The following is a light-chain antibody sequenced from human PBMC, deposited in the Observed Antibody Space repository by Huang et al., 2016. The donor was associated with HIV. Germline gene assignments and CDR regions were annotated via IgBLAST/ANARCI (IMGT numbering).Light chain of an antibody. V-gene: IGKV1-8*01. Sequence: AIRITQSPSSLSASTVDKVSITCRASQDINTYLAWYQQKPGKPPSLLIYATSTLQSGVPSRFSGSGSGTDFTLTITHLQSEDFATYYCQQYYSFPLTFGQGSQVEV. CDR1: QDINTY. J-gene: IGKJ1*01. CDR2: ATS. CDR3: QQYYSFPLT.